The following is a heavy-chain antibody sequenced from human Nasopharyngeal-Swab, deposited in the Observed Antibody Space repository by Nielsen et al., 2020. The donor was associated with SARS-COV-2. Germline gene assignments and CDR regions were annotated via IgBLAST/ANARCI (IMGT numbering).Heavy chain of an antibody. CDR2: IPHDASNE. V-gene: IGHV3-30*03. CDR3: ARDAPAHYGAFY. J-gene: IGHJ4*02. D-gene: IGHD4-17*01. Sequence: GGSLRLSCAASGFTFSSFGMHWVRQAPGKGLEWVALIPHDASNEYYGDSVKGRFPISRDSTNNVLYLQMDSLRGEDTAVYYCARDAPAHYGAFYWGRGTLVTVSS. CDR1: GFTFSSFG.